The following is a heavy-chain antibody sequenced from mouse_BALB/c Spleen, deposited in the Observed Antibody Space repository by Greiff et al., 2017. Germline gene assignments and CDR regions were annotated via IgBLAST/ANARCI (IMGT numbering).Heavy chain of an antibody. CDR3: ARDGGLRGYYAMDY. D-gene: IGHD2-4*01. Sequence: VKLQESGPGLVAPSQSLSITCTVSGFSLTSYGVHWVRQPPGKGLEWLGVIWAGGSTNYNSALMSRLSISKDNSKSQVFLKMNSLQTDDTAMYYCARDGGLRGYYAMDYWGQGTSVTVSS. CDR2: IWAGGST. J-gene: IGHJ4*01. V-gene: IGHV2-9*02. CDR1: GFSLTSYG.